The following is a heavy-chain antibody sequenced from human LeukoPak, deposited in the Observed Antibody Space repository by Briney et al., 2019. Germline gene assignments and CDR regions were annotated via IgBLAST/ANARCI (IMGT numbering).Heavy chain of an antibody. CDR1: GGSISSGSYY. J-gene: IGHJ4*02. V-gene: IGHV4-61*02. Sequence: PSETLSLTCTVSGGSISSGSYYWSWIRQPAGKGLEWIGRIYTSGSTNYNPSLKSRVTISVDTSKNQFSLKLSSVTAADTAVYYCARRPLGAHFDYWGQGTLVTVSP. CDR2: IYTSGST. D-gene: IGHD1-26*01. CDR3: ARRPLGAHFDY.